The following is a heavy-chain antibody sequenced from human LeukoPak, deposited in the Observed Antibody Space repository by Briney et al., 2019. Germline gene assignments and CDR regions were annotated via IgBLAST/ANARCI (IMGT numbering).Heavy chain of an antibody. CDR3: ARSAAGVYYYYYGMDV. D-gene: IGHD6-13*01. V-gene: IGHV4-59*08. J-gene: IGHJ6*02. CDR1: GGSISSYY. CDR2: IYCSGST. Sequence: SETLSLTCTVSGGSISSYYWSWIRQPPGKGLEWIGYIYCSGSTNYNPSLKSRVTISVDTSKNQFSLKLSSVTAADTAVYYCARSAAGVYYYYYGMDVWGQGTTVTVSS.